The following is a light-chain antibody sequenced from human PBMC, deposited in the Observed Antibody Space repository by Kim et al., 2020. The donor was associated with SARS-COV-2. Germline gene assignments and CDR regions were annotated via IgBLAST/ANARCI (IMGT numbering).Light chain of an antibody. CDR2: DVS. V-gene: IGLV2-14*04. Sequence: GQSITISCTGGSSDIGDYSYVSWYQQHPGKAPKLMIYDVSERPSGISDRSSATKSGNTASLTISGLQAEDEADYYCSSYTTISTVVFGGGTQLTVL. J-gene: IGLJ2*01. CDR3: SSYTTISTVV. CDR1: SSDIGDYSY.